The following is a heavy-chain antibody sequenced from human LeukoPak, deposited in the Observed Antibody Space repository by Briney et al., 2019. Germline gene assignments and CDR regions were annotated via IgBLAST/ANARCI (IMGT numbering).Heavy chain of an antibody. Sequence: ASETLSLTCTVSGGSISSYYWSWIRQPPGKGLEGIGYIYYSGSTYYNPSLKSRVNISVDTSKNQFYLNLSSVTAADTAVYYCARTYSGYEFDFWGQGTLVTVSS. V-gene: IGHV4-59*06. J-gene: IGHJ4*02. CDR3: ARTYSGYEFDF. CDR2: IYYSGST. D-gene: IGHD5-12*01. CDR1: GGSISSYY.